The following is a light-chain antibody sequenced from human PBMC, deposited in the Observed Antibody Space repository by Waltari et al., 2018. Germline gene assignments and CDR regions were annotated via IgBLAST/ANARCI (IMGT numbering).Light chain of an antibody. J-gene: IGLJ1*01. CDR2: KDS. Sequence: SYELTQPPSVSVSPGQTARITCSGDALPKQYGYWYQKKAGQAPELVIKKDSERPPGIPERFSGSSSGSTVTLTITGVQAEDEADYYCQSTDSNGTYLYVFGSGTKVTVL. CDR3: QSTDSNGTYLYV. CDR1: ALPKQY. V-gene: IGLV3-25*03.